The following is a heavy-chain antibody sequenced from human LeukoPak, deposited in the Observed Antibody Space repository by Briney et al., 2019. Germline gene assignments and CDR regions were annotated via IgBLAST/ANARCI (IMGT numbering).Heavy chain of an antibody. D-gene: IGHD6-13*01. V-gene: IGHV3-30-3*01. J-gene: IGHJ6*02. Sequence: PGRSLRLSCAASGSTFSSYAMHWVRQAPGKGLEWVAVISYDGSNKYYADSVKGRFTISRDNSKNTLYLQMNSLRAEDTAVYYCARQTTAGTSFDVWGQGTSVTVSS. CDR2: ISYDGSNK. CDR3: ARQTTAGTSFDV. CDR1: GSTFSSYA.